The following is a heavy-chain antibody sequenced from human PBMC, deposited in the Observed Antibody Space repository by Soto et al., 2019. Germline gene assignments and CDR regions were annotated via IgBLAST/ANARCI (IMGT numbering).Heavy chain of an antibody. CDR1: GGSFSGYY. V-gene: IGHV4-34*01. Sequence: SETLSLTCAVYGGSFSGYYWSWIRQPPGKGLEWIGEINHSGSTNYNPSLKSRVTISVDTSKNQFSLKLSSVTAADTAVYYCARGEGVNTVTPFGYWGQGTMVTVSS. D-gene: IGHD4-17*01. CDR3: ARGEGVNTVTPFGY. J-gene: IGHJ4*02. CDR2: INHSGST.